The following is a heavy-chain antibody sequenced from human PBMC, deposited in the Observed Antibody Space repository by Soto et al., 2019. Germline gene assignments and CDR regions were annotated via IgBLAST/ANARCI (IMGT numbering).Heavy chain of an antibody. V-gene: IGHV5-51*01. J-gene: IGHJ6*01. CDR2: IYPGDSDT. D-gene: IGHD6-13*01. Sequence: GESLKISCKGSGYSFTSYWIGWVRQMPGKGLEWMGIIYPGDSDTRYSPSFQGQVTISADKSISTAYLQWSSLKASDTAMYYCARQEQLGAYYYYGMDVWGQGTTVAVS. CDR1: GYSFTSYW. CDR3: ARQEQLGAYYYYGMDV.